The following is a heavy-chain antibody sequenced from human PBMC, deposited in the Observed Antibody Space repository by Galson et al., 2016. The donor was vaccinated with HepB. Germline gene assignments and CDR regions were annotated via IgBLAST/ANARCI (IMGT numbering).Heavy chain of an antibody. CDR1: GFTFTSSA. CDR3: ATVGRVGVMP. CDR2: IVGGSGNT. V-gene: IGHV1-58*01. Sequence: SVKVSCKASGFTFTSSAVQWVRQAPGQRLEWIGWIVGGSGNTNYAQKFQGRVTITRDMSTSTAYLDLSSLKSEDTAVYYCATVGRVGVMPWGQGTLVSVSS. J-gene: IGHJ5*02. D-gene: IGHD3-16*01.